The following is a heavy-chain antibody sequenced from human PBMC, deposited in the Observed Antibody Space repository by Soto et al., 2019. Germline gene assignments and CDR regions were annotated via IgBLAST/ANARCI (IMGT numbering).Heavy chain of an antibody. Sequence: QVQLVESGGGLVKPGGSLRLSCAASGFTFSDYMSWIRQAPGKGLEWVSYISSSGSTIYYADSVKGRFTISRDNAKNSLYLQMNSLRDEDTAVYYCARDTVVFDYWGQGTLVTVSS. D-gene: IGHD4-17*01. CDR2: ISSSGSTI. CDR3: ARDTVVFDY. J-gene: IGHJ4*02. CDR1: GFTFSDY. V-gene: IGHV3-11*01.